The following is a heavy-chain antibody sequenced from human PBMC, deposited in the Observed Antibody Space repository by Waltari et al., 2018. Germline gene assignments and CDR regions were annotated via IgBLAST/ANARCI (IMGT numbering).Heavy chain of an antibody. CDR1: GYTLPDYY. V-gene: IGHV1-69-2*01. CDR3: ATVSKTHYYYYMDV. CDR2: VDPEDGET. Sequence: EVQLVQSGAEVKTPGATVKISCTASGYTLPDYYMHWVQQAPGKGLEWMGRVDPEDGETIYAEKFQGRGTITADTSTDTAYMELSSLRSEDTAVYYCATVSKTHYYYYMDVWGKGTTVTVSS. J-gene: IGHJ6*03.